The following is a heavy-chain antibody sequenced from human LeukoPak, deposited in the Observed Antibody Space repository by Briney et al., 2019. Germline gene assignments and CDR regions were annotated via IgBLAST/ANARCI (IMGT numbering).Heavy chain of an antibody. Sequence: GGSLRLSCAASGFNFMRYAMEWVRQTPGKGLEWVALIWYDGTNKYYADSVRGRFSISRDNSKNTLYLQINSLRAEDSAVYYCARVATTVGTYYYYGMDVWGQGTTVTVSS. D-gene: IGHD4-17*01. J-gene: IGHJ6*02. CDR2: IWYDGTNK. V-gene: IGHV3-33*01. CDR3: ARVATTVGTYYYYGMDV. CDR1: GFNFMRYA.